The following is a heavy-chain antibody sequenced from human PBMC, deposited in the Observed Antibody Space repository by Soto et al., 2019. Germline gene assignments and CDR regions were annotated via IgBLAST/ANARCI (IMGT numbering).Heavy chain of an antibody. CDR3: AREVYGSGSYYKYYFDY. CDR2: INPNSGGT. D-gene: IGHD3-10*01. CDR1: GYTFTGYY. Sequence: ASVKVSCKASGYTFTGYYMHWVRQAPGQGLEWMGWINPNSGGTNYAQKFQGWVTMTRDTSISTAYMELSRLRSDDTAVYYCAREVYGSGSYYKYYFDYWGQGTLVTVS. V-gene: IGHV1-2*04. J-gene: IGHJ4*02.